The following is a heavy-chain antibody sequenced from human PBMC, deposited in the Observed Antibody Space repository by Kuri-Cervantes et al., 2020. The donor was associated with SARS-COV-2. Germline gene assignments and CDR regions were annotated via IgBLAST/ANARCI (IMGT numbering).Heavy chain of an antibody. J-gene: IGHJ6*02. D-gene: IGHD6-13*01. CDR1: GYSISSGYY. CDR3: ARWQQQLVLYGMDV. CDR2: IYHSGST. V-gene: IGHV4-38-2*01. Sequence: SETLSLTCAVSGYSISSGYYWGWIRQPPGKGLEWIGSIYHSGSTYYNPSLKSRVTISVDTSKNQFPLKLSSVTAADTAVYYCARWQQQLVLYGMDVWGQGTTVTVSS.